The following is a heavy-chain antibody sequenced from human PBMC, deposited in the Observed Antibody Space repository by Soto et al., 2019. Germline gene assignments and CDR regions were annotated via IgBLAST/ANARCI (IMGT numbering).Heavy chain of an antibody. Sequence: SETLSLTCSVCGDSVTNTFWRWIRQPPGKGLEWIGYIFRGGTAETADYNPSLKTRVTMSLDTSKNQVSLQLSSVTAADTAVYYCARDLRCTSAFDIWGQGALVTVSS. CDR3: ARDLRCTSAFDI. J-gene: IGHJ3*02. V-gene: IGHV4-59*02. CDR2: IFRGGTA. CDR1: GDSVTNTF.